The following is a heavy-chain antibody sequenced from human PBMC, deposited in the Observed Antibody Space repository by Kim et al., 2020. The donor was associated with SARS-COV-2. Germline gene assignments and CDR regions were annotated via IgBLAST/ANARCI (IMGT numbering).Heavy chain of an antibody. D-gene: IGHD1-20*01. CDR2: ISWNSVDI. V-gene: IGHV3-9*01. CDR3: VKDISRIKGGAFDL. J-gene: IGHJ3*01. Sequence: GGSLRLSCTGSGFTFEDYAMHWVRQVPGKGLEWVSGISWNSVDIDFADSVKGRFLISRDNAKNSHYLQMNSLRVEDTALYYCVKDISRIKGGAFDLWGQGTKVTVSS. CDR1: GFTFEDYA.